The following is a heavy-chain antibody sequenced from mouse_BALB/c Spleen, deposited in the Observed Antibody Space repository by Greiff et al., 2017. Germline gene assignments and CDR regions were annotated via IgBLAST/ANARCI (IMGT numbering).Heavy chain of an antibody. J-gene: IGHJ3*01. V-gene: IGHV1S81*02. CDR2: INPSNGGT. CDR3: TRSLGKAY. Sequence: QVQLKESGAELVKPGASVKLSCKASGYTFTSYYMYWVKQRPGQGLEWIGEINPSNGGTNFNEKFKSKATLTVDKSSSTAYMQLSSLTSEDSAVYYCTRSLGKAYWGQGTLVTVSA. D-gene: IGHD4-1*01. CDR1: GYTFTSYY.